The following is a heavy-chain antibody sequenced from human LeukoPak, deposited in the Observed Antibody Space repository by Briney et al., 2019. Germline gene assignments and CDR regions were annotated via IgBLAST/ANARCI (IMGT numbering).Heavy chain of an antibody. V-gene: IGHV4-28*01. CDR3: ARKENVYYYFDY. Sequence: SDTLSLTCAVSGYSITSSSWWGWIRQPPGKGLEWIGYIYHSGTTYYDPSLQSRVTMSVDTSKNQFSLKLSSVTAVDTAVYYCARKENVYYYFDYWGQGTLVTVSS. J-gene: IGHJ4*02. CDR2: IYHSGTT. D-gene: IGHD3-10*01. CDR1: GYSITSSSW.